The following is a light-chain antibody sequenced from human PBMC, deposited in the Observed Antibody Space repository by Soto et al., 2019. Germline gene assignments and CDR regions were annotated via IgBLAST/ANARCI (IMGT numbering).Light chain of an antibody. CDR1: QTINSR. CDR3: QQYNDWPLT. Sequence: EIVMTQSPATLSVSPGERATLSCRASQTINSRLVWYQQKPGQAPRLLIYGPSTRATGIPARFSGSGSGTEFTLTINGLHSEDSAIYYCQQYNDWPLTLGQGTRLGLN. J-gene: IGKJ5*01. V-gene: IGKV3-15*01. CDR2: GPS.